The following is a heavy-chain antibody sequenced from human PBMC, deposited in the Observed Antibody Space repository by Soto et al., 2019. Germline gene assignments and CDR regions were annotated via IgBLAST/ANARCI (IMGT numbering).Heavy chain of an antibody. V-gene: IGHV4-4*02. CDR1: GDSISSPNW. CDR3: AREGFDHRPDY. J-gene: IGHJ4*02. Sequence: SETLCLTCAVSGDSISSPNWWSWYRQPPGKGLELIGEVFASGSSNYNPSLNGRVTISLDTSKNHFSLKLTSLAAADTAIYYCAREGFDHRPDYWGQGIPVTVSS. CDR2: VFASGSS.